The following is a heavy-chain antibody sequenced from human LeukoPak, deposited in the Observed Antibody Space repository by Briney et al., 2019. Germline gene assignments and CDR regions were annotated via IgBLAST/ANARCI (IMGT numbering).Heavy chain of an antibody. Sequence: GSSLRLSCAPSGFTFSSYGMHWVRQAARKGLEWVAVISYDGSNQYYADSVKGRFTISRDNSKNTLYLQMNSLRAEDTAVYYCARGKSSGPVVYWGQGTLVTVSS. V-gene: IGHV3-30*03. D-gene: IGHD3-22*01. CDR2: ISYDGSNQ. J-gene: IGHJ4*02. CDR3: ARGKSSGPVVY. CDR1: GFTFSSYG.